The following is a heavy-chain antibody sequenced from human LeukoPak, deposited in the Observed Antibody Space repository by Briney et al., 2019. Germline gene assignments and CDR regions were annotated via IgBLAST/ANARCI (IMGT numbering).Heavy chain of an antibody. CDR3: ARDRRPDI. CDR1: GFTFSSYA. J-gene: IGHJ4*02. Sequence: GRSLRLSCAASGFTFSSYAMHWVRQAPGKGLEWVAVISYDGSNKYYADSVKGRFTISRDNSKNTLYLQMNSLRAEDTAVYYCARDRRPDIWGQGTLVTVSP. V-gene: IGHV3-30*01. CDR2: ISYDGSNK.